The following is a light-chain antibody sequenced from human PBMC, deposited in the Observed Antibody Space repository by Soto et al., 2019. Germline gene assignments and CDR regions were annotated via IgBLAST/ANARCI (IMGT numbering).Light chain of an antibody. Sequence: QSALTQPSSVSGSPGQSVTISCTGTSSDVGGFNYVSWYQQHPGKVPKVMIYDVSKRPSGVPDRFSGTKSGNTASLTISGLQPEDEADYYCCSYAGTYTYVFGTATKVTVL. V-gene: IGLV2-11*01. CDR1: SSDVGGFNY. J-gene: IGLJ1*01. CDR3: CSYAGTYTYV. CDR2: DVS.